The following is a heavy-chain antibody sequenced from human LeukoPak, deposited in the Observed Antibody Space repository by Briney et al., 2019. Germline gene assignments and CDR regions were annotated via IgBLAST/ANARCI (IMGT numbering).Heavy chain of an antibody. CDR1: GYTFTGYY. CDR3: ASVLFRGDNYGYFDY. Sequence: GASVKVSCKASGYTFTGYYMHWVRQAPGQGLEWMGWINPNSGGTNYAQKFQGRVTMTRDTSISTAYMELSSLRSDDPALYYCASVLFRGDNYGYFDYWGQGTLVTVSS. CDR2: INPNSGGT. J-gene: IGHJ4*02. D-gene: IGHD5-18*01. V-gene: IGHV1-2*02.